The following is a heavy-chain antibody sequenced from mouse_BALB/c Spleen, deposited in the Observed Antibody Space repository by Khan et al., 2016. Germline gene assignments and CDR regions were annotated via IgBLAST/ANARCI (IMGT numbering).Heavy chain of an antibody. CDR3: ARYDLPAMDY. V-gene: IGHV1-61*01. CDR2: IYPSDSET. CDR1: GYSFTSYW. J-gene: IGHJ4*01. D-gene: IGHD2-3*01. Sequence: QVQLQQPGAELVRPGASVKLSCKASGYSFTSYWMNWVKQRPGQGLEWIGMIYPSDSETRLNQKFKDKATLTVDTSSSTAYMQLSSPTSEDSAVYYCARYDLPAMDYWGQGTSVTVSA.